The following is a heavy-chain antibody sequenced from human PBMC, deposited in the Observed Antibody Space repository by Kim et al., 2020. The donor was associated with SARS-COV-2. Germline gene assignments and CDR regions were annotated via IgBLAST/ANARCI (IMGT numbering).Heavy chain of an antibody. D-gene: IGHD1-7*01. CDR2: ISGSGAYT. Sequence: GGSLRLSCAASGFTFSSYDFNWVRQAPGKGLEWVSAISGSGAYTYYADSVKGRFTISRDNSENTLYLQMNSLRAEDTAVYYCAKGLELHGLYYYYYGMDVWGQGPPVTVSS. J-gene: IGHJ6*02. V-gene: IGHV3-23*01. CDR1: GFTFSSYD. CDR3: AKGLELHGLYYYYYGMDV.